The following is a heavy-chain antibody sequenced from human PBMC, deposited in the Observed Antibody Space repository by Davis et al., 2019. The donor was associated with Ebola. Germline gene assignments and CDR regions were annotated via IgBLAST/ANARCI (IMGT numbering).Heavy chain of an antibody. CDR1: GGSINNYH. CDR3: ARVNYYGSGSYYLDY. J-gene: IGHJ4*02. CDR2: IYYSGST. D-gene: IGHD3-10*01. V-gene: IGHV4-59*01. Sequence: SETLSLTCTVSGGSINNYHWSWIRQPPGRGLEWIGYIYYSGSTNYNPSLKSRVTISVDTSNNQFSLKLGSVTAADTAVYYCARVNYYGSGSYYLDYWGQGTLVTVSS.